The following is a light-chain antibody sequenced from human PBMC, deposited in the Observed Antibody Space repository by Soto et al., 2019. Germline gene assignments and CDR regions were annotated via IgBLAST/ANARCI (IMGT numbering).Light chain of an antibody. Sequence: DIQMTQSPSSVSASIGDTVTITCRASQDISTLLAWYQQKPGKAPKLLIYGASTLESGVPSRFSGRGSRTDFTLTISRLQPEDFATYFCQQAVSFPITFAGGTKVDIK. CDR1: QDISTL. CDR3: QQAVSFPIT. V-gene: IGKV1D-12*01. J-gene: IGKJ4*01. CDR2: GAS.